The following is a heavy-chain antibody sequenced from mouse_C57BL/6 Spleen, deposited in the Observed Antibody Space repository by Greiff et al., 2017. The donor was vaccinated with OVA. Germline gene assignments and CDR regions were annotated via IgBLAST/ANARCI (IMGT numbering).Heavy chain of an antibody. CDR2: IDPSDSYT. V-gene: IGHV1-59*01. CDR3: ARDYYGSRSY. CDR1: GYTFTSYW. D-gene: IGHD1-1*01. J-gene: IGHJ3*01. Sequence: QVQLQQPGAELVRPGTSVKLSCKASGYTFTSYWMHWVKQRPGQGLEWIGVIDPSDSYTNYNQKFKGKATLTVDTSSSTAYMQLSSLTSEDSAVYYCARDYYGSRSYWGQGTLVTVSA.